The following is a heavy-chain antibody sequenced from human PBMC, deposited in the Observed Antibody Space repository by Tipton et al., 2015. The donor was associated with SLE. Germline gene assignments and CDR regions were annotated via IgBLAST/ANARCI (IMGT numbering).Heavy chain of an antibody. D-gene: IGHD1-26*01. Sequence: QLVQSGPEVKKPGASVKVSCKASGYTFTGYYMHWVRQAPGQGLEWMGIINPSGGSTSYAQKFQGRVTMTRDTSTSTVYMELSSLRSDDTAVYYCARVGGVGATPGSYWGQGTLVTVSS. J-gene: IGHJ4*02. CDR3: ARVGGVGATPGSY. CDR1: GYTFTGYY. CDR2: INPSGGST. V-gene: IGHV1-46*01.